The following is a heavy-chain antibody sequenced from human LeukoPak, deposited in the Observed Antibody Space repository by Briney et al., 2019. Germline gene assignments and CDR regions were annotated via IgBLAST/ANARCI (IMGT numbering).Heavy chain of an antibody. CDR3: ASRVVVVVAATDYFDY. CDR2: INHSGST. Sequence: PSETLSLTCAVYGGSFSGYYWSWIRQPPRKGLEWIGEINHSGSTNYNPSLKSRVTISVDTSKNQFSLKLSSVTAADTAVYYCASRVVVVVAATDYFDYWGQGTLVTVSS. V-gene: IGHV4-34*01. CDR1: GGSFSGYY. D-gene: IGHD2-15*01. J-gene: IGHJ4*02.